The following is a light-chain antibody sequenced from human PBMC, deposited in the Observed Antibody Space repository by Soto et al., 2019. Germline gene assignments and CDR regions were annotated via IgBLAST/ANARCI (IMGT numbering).Light chain of an antibody. CDR1: QSVFYSSNNKNY. CDR2: WAS. Sequence: DIVMTQSPDSLAVSLGERATINCKSSQSVFYSSNNKNYLAWYQQRPGQSPKLLIYWASTRESGVPDRFSGSGSGTDFTLTISNLLAEDVAVYYCQQYYTTPPTFGQGNKLQI. CDR3: QQYYTTPPT. J-gene: IGKJ2*01. V-gene: IGKV4-1*01.